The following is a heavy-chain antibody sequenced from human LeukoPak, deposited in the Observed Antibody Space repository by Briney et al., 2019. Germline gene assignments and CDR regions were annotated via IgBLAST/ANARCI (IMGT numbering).Heavy chain of an antibody. V-gene: IGHV4-59*08. J-gene: IGHJ4*02. Sequence: SETLSLTCTVSGGSISNSYWSWIRQPPGKGLEWIGFFHDSESTNYNPSLKSRVSISLDTSKNQVSLWLSSVTAADTAVYYCAGRVGATIWTGMEFWGQGILVTVSS. CDR3: AGRVGATIWTGMEF. CDR2: FHDSEST. D-gene: IGHD1-26*01. CDR1: GGSISNSY.